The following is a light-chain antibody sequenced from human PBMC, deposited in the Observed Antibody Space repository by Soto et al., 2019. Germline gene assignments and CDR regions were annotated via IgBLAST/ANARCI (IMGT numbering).Light chain of an antibody. V-gene: IGKV3-15*01. J-gene: IGKJ1*01. CDR1: QSVSSN. CDR2: GAS. Sequence: EIVMTQSPATLSVSPGERATLSCRASQSVSSNLAWYQQKPGQAPRLLIYGASTRATGIPARFSGSGSGTDFTLTISSLEPEDFAVYYCQQYGSSPETFGQGTKVDI. CDR3: QQYGSSPET.